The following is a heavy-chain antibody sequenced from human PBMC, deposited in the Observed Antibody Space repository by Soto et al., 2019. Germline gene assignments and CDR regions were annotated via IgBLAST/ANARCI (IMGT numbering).Heavy chain of an antibody. CDR3: AGAVVALGYYYGMDV. V-gene: IGHV1-69*12. CDR1: GGTFSSYA. CDR2: IIPIYGTA. D-gene: IGHD2-15*01. Sequence: QVQLVQSGAEVKKPGSSVKVSCKASGGTFSSYAISWVRQAPGQGREWMGGIIPIYGTANYAQKFQGRVTITADESTSTAYMELSSLRSEDTAVYYCAGAVVALGYYYGMDVWGQGTTVTVSS. J-gene: IGHJ6*02.